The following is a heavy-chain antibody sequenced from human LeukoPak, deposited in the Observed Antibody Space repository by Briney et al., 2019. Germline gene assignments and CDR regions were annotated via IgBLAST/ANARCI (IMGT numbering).Heavy chain of an antibody. J-gene: IGHJ4*02. CDR2: IRYDGSNK. D-gene: IGHD3-3*01. V-gene: IGHV3-30*02. CDR1: GFTFSDYW. Sequence: GGSLRLSCAASGFTFSDYWMHWVRQAPGKGLEWVAFIRYDGSNKYYADSVKGRFTISRDNSKNTLYLQMNSLRAEDTAVYYCAKDQGYDFWSGYQTGPFDYWGQGTLVTVSS. CDR3: AKDQGYDFWSGYQTGPFDY.